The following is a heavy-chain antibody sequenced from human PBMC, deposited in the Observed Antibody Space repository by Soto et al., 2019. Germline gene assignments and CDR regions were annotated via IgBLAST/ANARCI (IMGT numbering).Heavy chain of an antibody. CDR1: GFAFDTYG. V-gene: IGHV3-30*18. Sequence: PGGSLRLSCEASGFAFDTYGMHWIRQGAGQGLEWVATMSYDGSKIYYRDSVRGRFSISRDDSKRTLYLQMNSLRAEDTAVYYCAKDRDPYYYYYLMDAWGQGTTVTVSS. CDR3: AKDRDPYYYYYLMDA. CDR2: MSYDGSKI. J-gene: IGHJ6*02.